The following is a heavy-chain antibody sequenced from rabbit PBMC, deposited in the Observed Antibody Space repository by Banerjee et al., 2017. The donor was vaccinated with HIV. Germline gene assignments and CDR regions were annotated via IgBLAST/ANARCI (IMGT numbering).Heavy chain of an antibody. J-gene: IGHJ6*01. Sequence: QSLEESGGDLVKPGASLTLTCIASGVSFSGDSYMCWVRQAPGKGLECIACIYADSSGSTWYASWAKGRFTISKTSSTTVTLQMTSLTAADTATYFCARDTGTSFSSYGMDLWGPGTLVTVS. V-gene: IGHV1S40*01. CDR1: GVSFSGDSY. CDR3: ARDTGTSFSSYGMDL. D-gene: IGHD7-1*01. CDR2: IYADSSGST.